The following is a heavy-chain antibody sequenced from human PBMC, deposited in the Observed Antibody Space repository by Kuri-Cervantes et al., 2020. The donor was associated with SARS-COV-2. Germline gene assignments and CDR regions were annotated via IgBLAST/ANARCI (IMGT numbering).Heavy chain of an antibody. J-gene: IGHJ6*03. CDR2: IYPGDSDT. CDR1: GYIFTTYW. D-gene: IGHD4-17*01. CDR3: ARRAYGEQVDYYYMDV. V-gene: IGHV5-51*01. Sequence: GESLKISCKGSGYIFTTYWIGWVRQMPGKGLEWMGIIYPGDSDTRYSPSFQGQVTISADKSISTAFLQWSSLKASDTAIYYCARRAYGEQVDYYYMDVWGKGTTVTVSS.